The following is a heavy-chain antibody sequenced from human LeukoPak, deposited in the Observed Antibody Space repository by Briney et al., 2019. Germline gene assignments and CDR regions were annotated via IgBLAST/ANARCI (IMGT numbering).Heavy chain of an antibody. CDR2: INHSGST. CDR3: ARAGTTKLFDY. J-gene: IGHJ4*02. D-gene: IGHD1-7*01. V-gene: IGHV4-34*01. Sequence: SETLSLTCAVYGGSFSGYYWSWIRQPPGKGLEWIGEINHSGSTNYNPSLKSRVTISVDTSKNQFSLKLSSVTAADTAVYYCARAGTTKLFDYWGQGTLVTVSS. CDR1: GGSFSGYY.